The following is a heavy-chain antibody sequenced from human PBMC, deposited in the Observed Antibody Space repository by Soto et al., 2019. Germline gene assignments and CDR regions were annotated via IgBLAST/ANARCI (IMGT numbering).Heavy chain of an antibody. V-gene: IGHV4-59*13. Sequence: KTSETLSLTCTVSGGSISSYYWSWIRQPPGKGLEWIGYIYYSGSTNYNPSLKSRVTISVDTSKNQFSLKLSSVTAADTAVYYCARTSNQVVKGFSHWGQVTMFIVPS. J-gene: IGHJ4*02. D-gene: IGHD2-15*01. CDR1: GGSISSYY. CDR3: ARTSNQVVKGFSH. CDR2: IYYSGST.